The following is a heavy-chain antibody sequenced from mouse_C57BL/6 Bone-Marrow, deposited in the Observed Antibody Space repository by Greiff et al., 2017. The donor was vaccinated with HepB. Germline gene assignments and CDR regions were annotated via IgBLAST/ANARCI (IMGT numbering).Heavy chain of an antibody. CDR3: ARSAVGLRGFDY. CDR2: IYPGGGYT. J-gene: IGHJ2*01. Sequence: VKLVESGAELVRPGTSVKMSCKASGYTFTNYWLGWAKQRPGHGLEWIGDIYPGGGYTNYNEKFKGKATLTADKSSSTAYMQFSSLTSEDSAIYYCARSAVGLRGFDYWGQGTTLTVSS. CDR1: GYTFTNYW. V-gene: IGHV1-63*01. D-gene: IGHD6-1*01.